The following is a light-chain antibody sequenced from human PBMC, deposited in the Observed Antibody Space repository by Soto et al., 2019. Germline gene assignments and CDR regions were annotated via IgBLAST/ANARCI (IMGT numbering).Light chain of an antibody. CDR3: QQRSNWPPIT. CDR1: QSVSSY. Sequence: EIVLTQSPATLSLSPGERATLSCRASQSVSSYLAWYQQKPGQAPRLLIYDASNRATGIPARFSGSGPGTDFTLTISSLEPEDFAVYYCQQRSNWPPITFGQGTKVDIK. V-gene: IGKV3-11*01. CDR2: DAS. J-gene: IGKJ1*01.